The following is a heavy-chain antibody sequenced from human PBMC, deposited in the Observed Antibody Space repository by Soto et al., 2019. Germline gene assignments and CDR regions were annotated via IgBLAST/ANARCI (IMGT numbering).Heavy chain of an antibody. J-gene: IGHJ5*02. CDR2: TRNKPNSYTT. V-gene: IGHV3-72*01. CDR1: GFTFSDHY. CDR3: AMEGSGPGWT. D-gene: IGHD3-10*01. Sequence: SLRLPCAAAGFTFSDHYMDWVSQAPGKGLEWVGRTRNKPNSYTTEYAASVRGRFTISSDDSKNSLYLQMNSLKTEDTAVYYCAMEGSGPGWTWGQGTLVTVSS.